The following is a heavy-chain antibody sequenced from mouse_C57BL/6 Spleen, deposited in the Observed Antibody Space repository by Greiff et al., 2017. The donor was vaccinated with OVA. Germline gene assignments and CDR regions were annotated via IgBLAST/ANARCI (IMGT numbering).Heavy chain of an antibody. V-gene: IGHV5-4*03. Sequence: EVKLVESGGGLVKPGGSLKLSCAASGFTFSSYAMSWVRQTPEKRLEWVATISDGGSYTYYPDNVQGRFTISRDNAKNNLYLQMSHLKSEDTAMYYCASIYYYGSSPFDYWGQGTTLTVAS. D-gene: IGHD1-1*01. CDR2: ISDGGSYT. J-gene: IGHJ2*01. CDR1: GFTFSSYA. CDR3: ASIYYYGSSPFDY.